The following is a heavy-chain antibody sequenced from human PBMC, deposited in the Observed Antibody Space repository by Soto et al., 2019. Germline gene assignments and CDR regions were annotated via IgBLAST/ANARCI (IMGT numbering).Heavy chain of an antibody. J-gene: IGHJ4*02. V-gene: IGHV1-69*13. CDR1: GGTFSSYA. CDR3: ARDPLGTDQPNFDY. Sequence: GXSVKVSFKASGGTFSSYAISWVRQAPGQGLERMGGIIPIFGTANYAQKFQGRVTITADESTSTAYMELSSLRSEDTAVYYCARDPLGTDQPNFDYWGQGTLVTVYS. CDR2: IIPIFGTA. D-gene: IGHD1-1*01.